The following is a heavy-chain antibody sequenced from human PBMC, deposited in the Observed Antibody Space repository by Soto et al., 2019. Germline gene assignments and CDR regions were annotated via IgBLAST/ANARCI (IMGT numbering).Heavy chain of an antibody. V-gene: IGHV4-31*03. J-gene: IGHJ5*02. D-gene: IGHD3-16*01. Sequence: SETLSLTCTVSGGSISSGGYSWSWIRQHPGKGLEWIGYIYYSGSTYYNPSLKSRVTISVGTSKNQLSLRLSSVTAADTAVFYCARAEGESGYSSWFDPWGQGTLVTVSS. CDR3: ARAEGESGYSSWFDP. CDR2: IYYSGST. CDR1: GGSISSGGYS.